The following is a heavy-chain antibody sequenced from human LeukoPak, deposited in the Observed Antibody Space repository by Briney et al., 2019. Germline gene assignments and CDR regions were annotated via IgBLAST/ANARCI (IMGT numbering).Heavy chain of an antibody. CDR3: ARVLTYYYDSSGYPTDY. J-gene: IGHJ4*02. Sequence: EASVKVSCKASGYTFTSYDINWVRQATGQGLEWMGWMNPNSGNTGYAQKFQGRVTMTRNTSISTAYMELSSLRSEDTAVYYCARVLTYYYDSSGYPTDYWGQGTLVTVSS. V-gene: IGHV1-8*01. D-gene: IGHD3-22*01. CDR1: GYTFTSYD. CDR2: MNPNSGNT.